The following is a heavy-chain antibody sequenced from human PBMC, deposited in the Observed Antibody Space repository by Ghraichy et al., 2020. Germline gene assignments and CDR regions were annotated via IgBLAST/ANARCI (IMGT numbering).Heavy chain of an antibody. V-gene: IGHV4-39*01. D-gene: IGHD3-16*01. CDR1: GGSISSSRYN. CDR3: ARQGGGGLDP. CDR2: VYYSGST. J-gene: IGHJ5*02. Sequence: SETLSLTCSVSGGSISSSRYNWGWIRQPPGKGLEWIGSVYYSGSTYYNPSLKSRVTISADMSKNQFSLKLTSVTTADTAVFYCARQGGGGLDPWGQGTLVTVSS.